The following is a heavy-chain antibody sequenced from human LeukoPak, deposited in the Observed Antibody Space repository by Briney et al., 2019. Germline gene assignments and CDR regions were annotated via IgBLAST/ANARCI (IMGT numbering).Heavy chain of an antibody. CDR1: GFTFSSYS. CDR2: ISSSSSYI. J-gene: IGHJ4*02. D-gene: IGHD3-22*01. CDR3: ARIGYYDSSGYYHRLYYFDY. V-gene: IGHV3-21*05. Sequence: NTGGSLRLSCAASGFTFSSYSMNWVRQAPGKGLEWVSYISSSSSYIYYADSVKGRFTISRDNAKNSLYLQMNSLRAEDTAVYYCARIGYYDSSGYYHRLYYFDYWGQGTLVTVSS.